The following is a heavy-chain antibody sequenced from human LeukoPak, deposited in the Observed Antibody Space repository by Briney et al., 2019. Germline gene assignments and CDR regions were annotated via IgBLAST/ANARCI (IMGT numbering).Heavy chain of an antibody. Sequence: NTSETLSLTCTVSGGSISSYYWSWVRQPPGKGLEGFGYIYYSGSTKYNPSLKGRATLSVDTSKNQFSLKLSSVTAADTAVYYCARHKDHYDSSGYYSPSDYWGQGTLVTVSS. CDR1: GGSISSYY. D-gene: IGHD3-22*01. V-gene: IGHV4-59*08. CDR3: ARHKDHYDSSGYYSPSDY. CDR2: IYYSGST. J-gene: IGHJ4*02.